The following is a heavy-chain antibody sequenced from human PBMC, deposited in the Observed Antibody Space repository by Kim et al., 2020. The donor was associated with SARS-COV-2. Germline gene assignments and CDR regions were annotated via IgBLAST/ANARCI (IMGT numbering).Heavy chain of an antibody. CDR3: ASQGGTIFGVDNWFDP. J-gene: IGHJ5*02. D-gene: IGHD3-3*01. V-gene: IGHV3-33*01. CDR2: IWYDGSNK. CDR1: GFTFSSYG. Sequence: GGSLRLSCAASGFTFSSYGMHWVRQAPGKGLEWVAVIWYDGSNKYYADSVKGRFTISRDNSKNTLYLQMNSLRAEDTAVYYCASQGGTIFGVDNWFDPWGQGTLVTVSS.